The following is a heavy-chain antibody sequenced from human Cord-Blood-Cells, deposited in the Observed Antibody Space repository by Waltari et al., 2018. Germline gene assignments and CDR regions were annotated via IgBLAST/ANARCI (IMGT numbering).Heavy chain of an antibody. V-gene: IGHV1-2*04. J-gene: IGHJ4*02. D-gene: IGHD6-13*01. CDR2: ISPNSGGT. Sequence: QVQLVQSGAEVKKPGASVKVSCKASGYTFTGYYMHWVRQAPGQGLEWMGWISPNSGGTNYAQKFQGWVTMTRDTSISTAYMELSRLRSDDTAVYYWARSALGSSSWFDYWGQGTLVTVSS. CDR1: GYTFTGYY. CDR3: ARSALGSSSWFDY.